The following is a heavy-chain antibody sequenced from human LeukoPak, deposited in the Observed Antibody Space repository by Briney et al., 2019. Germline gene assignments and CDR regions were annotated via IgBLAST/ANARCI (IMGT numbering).Heavy chain of an antibody. Sequence: KPGGSLRLSCAAYGFTFSSYSMNWVRQAPGKGLEWVSTISSSSSYIYYADSVKGSFTIYRAKATNSMYLQMNSTRAEDTAVYYCARGLYYYDSSGYNYWGQGTLVTVSS. J-gene: IGHJ4*02. V-gene: IGHV3-21*01. CDR2: ISSSSSYI. CDR3: ARGLYYYDSSGYNY. CDR1: GFTFSSYS. D-gene: IGHD3-22*01.